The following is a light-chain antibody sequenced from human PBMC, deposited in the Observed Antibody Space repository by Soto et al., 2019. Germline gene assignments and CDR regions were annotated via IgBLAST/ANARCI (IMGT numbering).Light chain of an antibody. Sequence: EIVLTQSPATLSLSPGERATLSCRASQSVSSYLAWYQQKPGQAPRLLIYDGSNRATSIPARFSGSGSGTDFTLTISSLAPEDFAVSYCHHRTDWPLTFGGGTKVEIK. CDR3: HHRTDWPLT. J-gene: IGKJ4*01. CDR1: QSVSSY. CDR2: DGS. V-gene: IGKV3-11*01.